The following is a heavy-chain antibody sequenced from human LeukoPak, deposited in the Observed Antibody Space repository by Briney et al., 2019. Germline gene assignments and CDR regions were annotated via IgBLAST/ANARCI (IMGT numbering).Heavy chain of an antibody. CDR1: GFTFSSYG. CDR2: ISYDGSNK. Sequence: GGSLRLSCAASGFTFSSYGMHWVRQAPGKGLEWVAVISYDGSNKYYADSVKGRFTISRDNSKNTLYLQMNSLRAEDTAVYYCARDGRSSGWYQGFDYWGQGTLVTVSS. J-gene: IGHJ4*02. D-gene: IGHD6-19*01. CDR3: ARDGRSSGWYQGFDY. V-gene: IGHV3-30*03.